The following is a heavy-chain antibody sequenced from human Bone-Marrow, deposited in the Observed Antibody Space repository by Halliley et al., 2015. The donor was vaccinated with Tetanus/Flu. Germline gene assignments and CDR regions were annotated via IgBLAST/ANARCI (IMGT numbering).Heavy chain of an antibody. V-gene: IGHV3-23*01. CDR2: ISCPDGRT. Sequence: SAISCPDGRTYYAESVKGRFIISRDNSRDTLFLQMNGLRDEDTAVYSCAKEKEKGDTINAFDMWGQGTVVTVS. D-gene: IGHD5-18*01. J-gene: IGHJ3*02. CDR3: AKEKEKGDTINAFDM.